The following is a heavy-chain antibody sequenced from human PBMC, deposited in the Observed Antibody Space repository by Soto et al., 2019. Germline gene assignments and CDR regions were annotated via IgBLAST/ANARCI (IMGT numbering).Heavy chain of an antibody. Sequence: GGSLRLSCAASGFTFSDYYMSWIRQAPGKGLEWVSYISSSSSYTNYADSVKGRFTISRDNAKNSLYLQMNSLRAEDTAVYYCASLTPGSFGSGSYSFDYWGQGTLVTVSS. V-gene: IGHV3-11*06. CDR3: ASLTPGSFGSGSYSFDY. J-gene: IGHJ4*02. CDR1: GFTFSDYY. D-gene: IGHD3-10*01. CDR2: ISSSSSYT.